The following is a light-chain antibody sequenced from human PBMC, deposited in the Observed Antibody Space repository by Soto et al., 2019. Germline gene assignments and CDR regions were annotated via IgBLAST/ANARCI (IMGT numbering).Light chain of an antibody. Sequence: IHMPHSASCLYESVGERVTFTWQASTDMSTYLNWYPKKPGKAPKTLIYDASHLETGVPSRFSGSGSGTDFTFTISSLQPEDIATYYCQLYDNLPLTFGGGTKVDIK. CDR2: DAS. V-gene: IGKV1-33*01. CDR1: TDMSTY. J-gene: IGKJ4*01. CDR3: QLYDNLPLT.